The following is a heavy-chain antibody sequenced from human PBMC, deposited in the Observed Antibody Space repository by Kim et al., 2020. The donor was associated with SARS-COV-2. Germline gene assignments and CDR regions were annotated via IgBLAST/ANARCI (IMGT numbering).Heavy chain of an antibody. CDR1: GFTFSDYY. Sequence: GGSLRLSCAASGFTFSDYYMSWIRQAPGKGLEWVSYISSSGSTIYYADSVKGRFTISRDNAKNSLYLQMNSLRAEDTAVYYCARDLVSVTPPDDAFDIWGQGTMVTVSS. J-gene: IGHJ3*02. CDR3: ARDLVSVTPPDDAFDI. D-gene: IGHD4-17*01. V-gene: IGHV3-11*04. CDR2: ISSSGSTI.